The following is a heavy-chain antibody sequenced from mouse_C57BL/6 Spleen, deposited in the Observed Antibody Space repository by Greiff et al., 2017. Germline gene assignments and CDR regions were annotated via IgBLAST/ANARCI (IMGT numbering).Heavy chain of an antibody. CDR3: TREIYYGSSYDAMDY. V-gene: IGHV5-9-1*02. J-gene: IGHJ4*01. Sequence: DVHLVESGEGLVKPGGSLKLSCAASGFTFSSYAMSWVRQTPEKRLEWVAYISSGGDYIYYADTVKGRFTISRDNARNTLYLQMSSLKSEDTAMYYCTREIYYGSSYDAMDYWGQGTSVTVSS. D-gene: IGHD1-1*01. CDR2: ISSGGDYI. CDR1: GFTFSSYA.